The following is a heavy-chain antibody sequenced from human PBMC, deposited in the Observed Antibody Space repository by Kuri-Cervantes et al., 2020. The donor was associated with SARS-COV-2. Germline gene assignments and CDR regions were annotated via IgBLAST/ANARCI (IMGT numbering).Heavy chain of an antibody. D-gene: IGHD3-10*01. Sequence: GGSLRLSCKGSGYSFTSYWSGWVRQMPGKGLEWRGIIYPGDSDTRYSPSFQGQVTISADKSISTAYLQWSSLKASDTAMYYCARLGNIWFGELLTPLPDQWGQGTLVTVSS. J-gene: IGHJ5*02. V-gene: IGHV5-51*01. CDR2: IYPGDSDT. CDR3: ARLGNIWFGELLTPLPDQ. CDR1: GYSFTSYW.